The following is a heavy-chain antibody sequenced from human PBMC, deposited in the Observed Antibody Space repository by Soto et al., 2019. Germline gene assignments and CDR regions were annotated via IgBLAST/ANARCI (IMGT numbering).Heavy chain of an antibody. CDR2: MNPNSGKT. D-gene: IGHD6-19*01. CDR1: GYTFTSYD. J-gene: IGHJ6*02. CDR3: ARDTRGQWLETHYGMDV. V-gene: IGHV1-8*01. Sequence: ASVKVSCKASGYTFTSYDINWVRQATGQGLEWMGWMNPNSGKTGYAQKFQGRVTMTRNTSISTAYMQMSSLRAEDTAVYYCARDTRGQWLETHYGMDVWGQGTTVTVSS.